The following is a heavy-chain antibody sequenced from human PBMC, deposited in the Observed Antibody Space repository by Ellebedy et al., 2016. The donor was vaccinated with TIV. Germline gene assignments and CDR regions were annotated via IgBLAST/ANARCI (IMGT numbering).Heavy chain of an antibody. Sequence: SVKVSCXASGGTFSSYAISWVRQAPGQGLEWMGRIIPILGIANYAQKFQGRVTITADKSTSTAYMELSSLRSEDTAVYYCATEWLGSSRGYFDYWGQGTLVTVSS. CDR2: IIPILGIA. V-gene: IGHV1-69*04. CDR1: GGTFSSYA. CDR3: ATEWLGSSRGYFDY. D-gene: IGHD1-26*01. J-gene: IGHJ4*02.